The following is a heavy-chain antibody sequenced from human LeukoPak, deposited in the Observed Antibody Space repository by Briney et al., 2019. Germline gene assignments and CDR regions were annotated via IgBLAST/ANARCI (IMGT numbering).Heavy chain of an antibody. Sequence: SQTLSLTCTVSGGSISSGGYYWSWIRQHPGKGLEWIGYIYYSGSTYYNPSLKSRVTISVDTSKNQFSLKLSSVTAADTAVYYCAKDTAQRRLAARPFPFDYWGQGTLVTVSS. CDR1: GGSISSGGYY. J-gene: IGHJ4*02. CDR2: IYYSGST. D-gene: IGHD6-6*01. CDR3: AKDTAQRRLAARPFPFDY. V-gene: IGHV4-31*03.